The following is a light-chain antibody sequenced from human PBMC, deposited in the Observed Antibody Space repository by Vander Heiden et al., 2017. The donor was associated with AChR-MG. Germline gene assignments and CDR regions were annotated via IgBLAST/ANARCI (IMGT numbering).Light chain of an antibody. V-gene: IGLV2-14*01. CDR1: SSDVGGYNY. CDR2: DVS. J-gene: IGLJ2*01. Sequence: QSALTQPASVSGSPGQSITIPCTGTSSDVGGYNYVSWYQQHPGKAPKLIIYDVSNRPSGVSNRFSGSKSGNTASLTISGLQAEDEADYYCSSYTSTSTPVVFGGGTKLTVL. CDR3: SSYTSTSTPVV.